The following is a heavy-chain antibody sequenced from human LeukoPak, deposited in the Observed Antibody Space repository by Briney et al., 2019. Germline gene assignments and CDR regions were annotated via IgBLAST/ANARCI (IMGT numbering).Heavy chain of an antibody. CDR3: AKDFVDIVATTFDY. V-gene: IGHV3-23*01. CDR2: FSGSGGST. Sequence: GGSLRLSCAASGFTFSSYAMSWVRQAPGKGLEWVLGFSGSGGSTYYADSVKGRFTISRDNSKNTLYLKMNSLRAEDTAVYYCAKDFVDIVATTFDYWGQGTLVTVSS. D-gene: IGHD5-12*01. CDR1: GFTFSSYA. J-gene: IGHJ4*02.